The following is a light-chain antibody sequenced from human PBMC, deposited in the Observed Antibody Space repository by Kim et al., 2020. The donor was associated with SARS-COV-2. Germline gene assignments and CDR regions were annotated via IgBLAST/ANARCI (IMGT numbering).Light chain of an antibody. CDR1: SLRSYY. Sequence: LGQTVRSTCQGDSLRSYYASWYQQKPGQAPVLVIYGKNNRPSGIPDRFSGSSSGNTASLTITGAQAEDEADYYCNSRDSSGNHPWVFGGGTQLTVL. V-gene: IGLV3-19*01. CDR3: NSRDSSGNHPWV. J-gene: IGLJ3*02. CDR2: GKN.